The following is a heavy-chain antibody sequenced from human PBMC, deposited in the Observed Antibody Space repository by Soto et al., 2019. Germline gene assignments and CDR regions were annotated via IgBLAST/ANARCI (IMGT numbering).Heavy chain of an antibody. CDR2: IITIFGTA. D-gene: IGHD6-13*01. CDR1: GGTFSSYA. CDR3: ARGGHGGQLGPWFDP. V-gene: IGHV1-69*06. J-gene: IGHJ5*02. Sequence: QVQLVQSGAELKKPGSSVKVSCKASGGTFSSYAISWVRQAPGKGLEWIGGIITIFGTANYAQKLQGRVTITADKSTSTAYMELSSLRHEDTAGYYCARGGHGGQLGPWFDPWGQGTLVTVSS.